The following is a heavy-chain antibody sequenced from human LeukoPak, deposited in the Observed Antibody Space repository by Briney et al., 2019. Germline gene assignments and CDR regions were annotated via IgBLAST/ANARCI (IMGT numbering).Heavy chain of an antibody. Sequence: GGSLRLSCAASGFTFSTYSVNWVRQAPGKGLEWVSSISSGSSYIYYADSVKGRFTISRDNAKNSLYLQMNSLRAEDTAVYYCAREWAMVENAFDIWGQGTMVTVSS. CDR2: ISSGSSYI. CDR1: GFTFSTYS. V-gene: IGHV3-21*01. J-gene: IGHJ3*02. CDR3: AREWAMVENAFDI. D-gene: IGHD5-18*01.